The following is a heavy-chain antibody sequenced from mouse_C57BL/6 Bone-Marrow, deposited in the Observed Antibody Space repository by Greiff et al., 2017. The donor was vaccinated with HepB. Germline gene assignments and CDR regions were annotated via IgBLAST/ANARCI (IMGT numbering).Heavy chain of an antibody. Sequence: QVQLQQPGAELVMPGASVKLSCKASGYTFTSYWMHWVKQRPGQGLEWIGEIDPSDSYTNYNQKFKGKSTLTVDKSSSTAYMQLSSLTSEDSAVYYYTLFCYAMDYWGQGTSVTVAS. CDR1: GYTFTSYW. J-gene: IGHJ4*01. D-gene: IGHD5-1-1*01. V-gene: IGHV1-69*01. CDR3: TLFCYAMDY. CDR2: IDPSDSYT.